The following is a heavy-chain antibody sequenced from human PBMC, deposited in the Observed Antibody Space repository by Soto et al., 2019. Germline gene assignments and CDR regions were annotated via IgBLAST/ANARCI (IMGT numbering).Heavy chain of an antibody. CDR1: GFTFSSYG. D-gene: IGHD1-26*01. Sequence: GGSLRLSCAASGFTFSSYGMHWVRQAPGKGLEWVAVISYDRSNKYYADSVKGRFTISRDNSKNTLYLQMNSLRAEDTAVYYCAKESMGAILYYYYGMDVWGQGTTVTVSS. CDR3: AKESMGAILYYYYGMDV. V-gene: IGHV3-30*18. J-gene: IGHJ6*02. CDR2: ISYDRSNK.